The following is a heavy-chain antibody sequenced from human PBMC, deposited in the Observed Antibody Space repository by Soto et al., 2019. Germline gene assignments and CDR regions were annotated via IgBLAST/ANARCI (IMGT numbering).Heavy chain of an antibody. J-gene: IGHJ4*02. Sequence: QVQLVDSGGGVVQPGRSLSLTCAASGFPFSSYAIHWVRQAPGKGLEWVAFISYDGSNTYYADSVRGRFSVSRDNSNNTLDLQMKSLRAEDTAVYYCASSRGGDGYNPVDYWGQGTLVTVSS. CDR1: GFPFSSYA. D-gene: IGHD2-21*01. CDR3: ASSRGGDGYNPVDY. V-gene: IGHV3-30-3*01. CDR2: ISYDGSNT.